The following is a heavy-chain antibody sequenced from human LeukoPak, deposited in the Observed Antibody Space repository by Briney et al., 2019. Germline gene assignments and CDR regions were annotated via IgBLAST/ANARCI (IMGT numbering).Heavy chain of an antibody. Sequence: ASVKVSCKASGYTFTGYYMHWVRQAPGQGLEWMGWINPNSGGTNYAQKFQGRVTMTRDTSVSTAYMELSRLRSDDTAVYYCARDRKRGLVSYHYYYMDVWGKGTTVTISS. V-gene: IGHV1-2*02. D-gene: IGHD2-8*01. CDR2: INPNSGGT. J-gene: IGHJ6*03. CDR1: GYTFTGYY. CDR3: ARDRKRGLVSYHYYYMDV.